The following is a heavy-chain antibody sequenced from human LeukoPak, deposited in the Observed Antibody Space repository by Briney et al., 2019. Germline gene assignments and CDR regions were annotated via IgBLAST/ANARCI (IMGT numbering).Heavy chain of an antibody. Sequence: GGSRRLSCAASGLTVTSAWMNWVRQAPGKGLEWVGRIASKTDGGTTDYAAPVKGRFTISRDDSKNTLFLRMNSLKTEDTAVYYCTTGIRGDCGQGTLVTVSS. CDR2: IASKTDGGTT. CDR1: GLTVTSAW. V-gene: IGHV3-15*04. J-gene: IGHJ4*02. CDR3: TTGIRGD.